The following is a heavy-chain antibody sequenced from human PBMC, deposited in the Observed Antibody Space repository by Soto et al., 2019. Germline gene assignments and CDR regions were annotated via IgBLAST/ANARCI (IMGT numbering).Heavy chain of an antibody. CDR3: ASGHYDFWSGPRTIDY. CDR2: ISAYNGNT. CDR1: GYTFTSYG. D-gene: IGHD3-3*01. J-gene: IGHJ4*02. V-gene: IGHV1-18*01. Sequence: GASVKVSCKASGYTFTSYGISWVRQAPGQGLEWMGWISAYNGNTNYAQKLQGRVTMTTDTSTSTAYMELRGLRSDDTAVYYCASGHYDFWSGPRTIDYWGQGTLVTVSS.